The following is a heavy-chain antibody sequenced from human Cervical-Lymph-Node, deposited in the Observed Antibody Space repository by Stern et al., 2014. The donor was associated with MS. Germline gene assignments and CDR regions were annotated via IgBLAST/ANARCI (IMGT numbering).Heavy chain of an antibody. D-gene: IGHD3-10*01. CDR1: GILFSGAS. CDR2: IRSKTNAYTA. V-gene: IGHV3-73*01. Sequence: EVQLVESGGGLVQPGGSLKLSCAASGILFSGASMHWVRQPSGKGLEWIGRIRSKTNAYTATSTAPVKGRFTISRDDSKSTTYLQMNSLKTEDTAVYYCVSDGSGWRNWGQGTLVTVSS. CDR3: VSDGSGWRN. J-gene: IGHJ4*02.